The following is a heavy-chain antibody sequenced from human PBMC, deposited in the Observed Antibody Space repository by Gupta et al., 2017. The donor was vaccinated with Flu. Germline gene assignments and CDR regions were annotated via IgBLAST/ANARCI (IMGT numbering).Heavy chain of an antibody. Sequence: GVIWIRQSPGKAPEWLAHIFPTDVTSFNPSLRARLTISTDASKSQVVITMTNVDPVDSGTYYCARIADSQSEYFYYYFMDVWGKGTTVTVSS. CDR1: G. V-gene: IGHV2-26*01. CDR2: IFPTDVT. D-gene: IGHD3-10*01. J-gene: IGHJ6*03. CDR3: ARIADSQSEYFYYYFMDV.